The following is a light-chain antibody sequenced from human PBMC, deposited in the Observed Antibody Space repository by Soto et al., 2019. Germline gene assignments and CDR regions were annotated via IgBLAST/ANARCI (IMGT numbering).Light chain of an antibody. J-gene: IGKJ3*01. CDR2: GAS. Sequence: ITMTQSPPPLPXXVGCXVPIXXGASQSVGTWVAWYQQKPGKAPKLLIYGASKLESGVPSRFSGNGSGTEFTLTINNLQPDDFASYFCQLYTCITCRFGPGNGVDI. CDR3: QLYTCITCR. V-gene: IGKV1-5*01. CDR1: QSVGTW.